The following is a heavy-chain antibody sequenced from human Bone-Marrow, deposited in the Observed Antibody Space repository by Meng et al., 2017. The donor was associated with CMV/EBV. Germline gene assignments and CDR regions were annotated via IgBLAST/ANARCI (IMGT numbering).Heavy chain of an antibody. CDR2: INHSGST. D-gene: IGHD2-21*01. CDR3: ASLYCGGDSPGANYYGMDV. CDR1: GFTFDTHG. V-gene: IGHV4-34*01. Sequence: ESLKISCAASGFTFDTHGMHWVRQAPGKGLEWIGEINHSGSTNYNPSLKSRVTISVDTSKNQFSLKLSSVTAADTAVYYCASLYCGGDSPGANYYGMDVWGQGTTVTVSS. J-gene: IGHJ6*02.